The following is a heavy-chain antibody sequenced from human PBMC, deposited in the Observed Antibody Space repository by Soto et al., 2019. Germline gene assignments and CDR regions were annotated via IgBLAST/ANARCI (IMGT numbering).Heavy chain of an antibody. D-gene: IGHD6-6*01. CDR1: GGSISSYY. V-gene: IGHV4-59*01. Sequence: PSETLSLTCTVSGGSISSYYWSWIRQPPGKGLEWIGYIYYSGSTNYNPSLKSRVTISVDTSKNQFSLKLSSVTAADTAVYYCARSIAALWIDYWGQGTLVTVSS. CDR2: IYYSGST. J-gene: IGHJ4*02. CDR3: ARSIAALWIDY.